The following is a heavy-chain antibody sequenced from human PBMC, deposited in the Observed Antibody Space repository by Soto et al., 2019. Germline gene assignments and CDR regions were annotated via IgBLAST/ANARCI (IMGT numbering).Heavy chain of an antibody. Sequence: ASVKVSCKASGYTFTAYPMHWVRQAPGQRLEWMGWINAANGDTGYSQKFHDRVTFTRDTSATTVYMELSSLTSEDTAVYYCARKDYYGAGVYYFDHWGQGPLVTVSS. CDR2: INAANGDT. CDR1: GYTFTAYP. CDR3: ARKDYYGAGVYYFDH. V-gene: IGHV1-3*01. J-gene: IGHJ4*02. D-gene: IGHD3-10*01.